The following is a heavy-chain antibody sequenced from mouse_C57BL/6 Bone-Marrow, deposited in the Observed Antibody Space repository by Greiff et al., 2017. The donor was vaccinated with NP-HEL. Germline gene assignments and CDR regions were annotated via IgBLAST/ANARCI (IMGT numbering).Heavy chain of an antibody. CDR3: ARTGVYYYAMDY. CDR1: GFSLTSYG. D-gene: IGHD4-1*01. J-gene: IGHJ4*01. Sequence: VKVVESGPGLVQPSQSLSITCTVSGFSLTSYGVHWVRQSPGKGLEWLGVIWSGGSTDYNAAFISRLSISKDNSKSQVFFKMNSLQADDTAIYYCARTGVYYYAMDYWGQGTSVTVSS. V-gene: IGHV2-2*01. CDR2: IWSGGST.